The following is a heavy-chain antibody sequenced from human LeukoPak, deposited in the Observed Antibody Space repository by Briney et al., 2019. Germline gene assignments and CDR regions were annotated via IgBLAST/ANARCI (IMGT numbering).Heavy chain of an antibody. Sequence: ASLKVSCKASGYTFTGYYIHWVRQAPGQGLEWMGYIYPNSGATKYAQKFQGRVTMTRDTSISTAYMELSGLRSDDTAVYYCGTLLSNGPFDYWGQGSLVTVSS. CDR2: IYPNSGAT. V-gene: IGHV1-2*02. J-gene: IGHJ4*02. CDR3: GTLLSNGPFDY. CDR1: GYTFTGYY.